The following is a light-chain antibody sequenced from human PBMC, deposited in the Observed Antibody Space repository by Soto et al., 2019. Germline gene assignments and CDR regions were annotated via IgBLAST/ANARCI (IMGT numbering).Light chain of an antibody. Sequence: QSVLTQPPSVSGAPGQRVTISCTGSSSNIGAGYDVHWYQHLPGTAPKLLIYANINRPSGVPDRFSGSNSGTSAYLAITGLQAEDDADYFCQSYDSRLTAYVFGTGTKLTVL. J-gene: IGLJ1*01. CDR1: SSNIGAGYD. CDR2: ANI. V-gene: IGLV1-40*01. CDR3: QSYDSRLTAYV.